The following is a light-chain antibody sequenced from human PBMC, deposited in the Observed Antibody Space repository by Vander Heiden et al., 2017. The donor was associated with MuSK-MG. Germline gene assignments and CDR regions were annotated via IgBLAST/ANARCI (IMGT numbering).Light chain of an antibody. V-gene: IGKV2-28*01. J-gene: IGKJ2*01. CDR1: QSLLHNTGNNL. Sequence: EIVMTQSPLSLPVTPGEPASISCTSSQSLLHNTGNNLLYWYLKKPGQSPQLLIYLGSTRAAGVPDRFSGSGSGTDFTLKISRVEAEDVGVYYCRQALHMYTFGQGTKLDIK. CDR3: RQALHMYT. CDR2: LGS.